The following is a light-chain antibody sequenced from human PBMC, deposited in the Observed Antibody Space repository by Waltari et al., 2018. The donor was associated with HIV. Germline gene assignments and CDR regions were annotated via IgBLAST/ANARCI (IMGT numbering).Light chain of an antibody. Sequence: DIVMTQSPDSLAVSLGERVTINCKSSQSVLYSSNNKNYLAWYQQKPGQPPKLLIYWASTRESGVPDRFSGSGSGTDFTLTISSLQAEDVAVYYGQQYYSTPRTFGQGTKVEIK. CDR3: QQYYSTPRT. CDR2: WAS. CDR1: QSVLYSSNNKNY. V-gene: IGKV4-1*01. J-gene: IGKJ1*01.